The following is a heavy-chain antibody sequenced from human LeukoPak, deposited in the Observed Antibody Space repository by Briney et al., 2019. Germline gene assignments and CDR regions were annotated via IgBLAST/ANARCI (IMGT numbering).Heavy chain of an antibody. CDR3: ASQASSSWYGNWFDP. Sequence: PGGSLRLSCAASGFTFSSYSMNWVRQAPGKGLEWVSSISSSSSYIYYADSVKGRFTISRDNAKNSLYLQMNSLRAEDTAVYYCASQASSSWYGNWFDPWGQGTLVTVSS. CDR1: GFTFSSYS. V-gene: IGHV3-21*01. D-gene: IGHD6-13*01. CDR2: ISSSSSYI. J-gene: IGHJ5*02.